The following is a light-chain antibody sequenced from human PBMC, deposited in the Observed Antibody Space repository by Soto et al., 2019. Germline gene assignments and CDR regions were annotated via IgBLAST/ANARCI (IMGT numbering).Light chain of an antibody. J-gene: IGLJ2*01. Sequence: QSVLTQPPSASGTPGQRVTISCSGSKSNIGSYSVNWYQQFPGAASKLLIYSSTHRPSGVPDRFSGSKSGTSASLAISGLQSEHEADYYCASWDDSLSGWVFGGGTKLTVL. CDR2: SST. CDR1: KSNIGSYS. V-gene: IGLV1-44*01. CDR3: ASWDDSLSGWV.